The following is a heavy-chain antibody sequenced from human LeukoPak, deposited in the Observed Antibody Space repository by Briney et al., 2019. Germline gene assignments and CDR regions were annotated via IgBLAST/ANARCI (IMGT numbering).Heavy chain of an antibody. Sequence: SVKVSCKASGGSFSSYAISWVRQAPGQGLEWMGRIIPIVGIGNYAQKFRGRVTITADKSTRTAYMELSSLRSDDTAVYYCARDPHYYDSSGYGWGQGTLVTVSS. J-gene: IGHJ4*02. D-gene: IGHD3-22*01. CDR1: GGSFSSYA. CDR2: IIPIVGIG. V-gene: IGHV1-69*04. CDR3: ARDPHYYDSSGYG.